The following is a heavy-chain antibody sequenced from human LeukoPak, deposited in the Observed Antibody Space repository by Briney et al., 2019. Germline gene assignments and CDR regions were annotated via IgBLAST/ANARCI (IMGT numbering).Heavy chain of an antibody. V-gene: IGHV3-7*01. J-gene: IGHJ4*02. CDR1: GFTFSSNW. CDR3: ARGALKEREWWQQLVLGYHFDY. Sequence: GGSLRLSCAASGFTFSSNWMSWVRQAPGKGLEWVANIKQDGSEKYYMDSVKGRFTISRDNAKNSLYLQMNSLRAEDTAVYYCARGALKEREWWQQLVLGYHFDYWGQGTLVTVSS. D-gene: IGHD6-13*01. CDR2: IKQDGSEK.